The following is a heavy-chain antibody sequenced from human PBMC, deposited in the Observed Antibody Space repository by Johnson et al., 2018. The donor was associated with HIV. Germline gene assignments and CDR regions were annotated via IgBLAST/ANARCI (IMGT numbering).Heavy chain of an antibody. CDR1: GFTFSSYG. J-gene: IGHJ3*02. CDR3: AKDGGSPDDAFDI. D-gene: IGHD1-14*01. V-gene: IGHV3-30*18. CDR2: ISYDGSNK. Sequence: QVQLVESGGGVVQPGGSLRLSCAASGFTFSSYGMHWVRQAPGKGLEWVAVISYDGSNKYYADSVKGRFTISRDNSKNTLYLQLNSLRAEDTAVYYCAKDGGSPDDAFDIWGQGTMVTVSS.